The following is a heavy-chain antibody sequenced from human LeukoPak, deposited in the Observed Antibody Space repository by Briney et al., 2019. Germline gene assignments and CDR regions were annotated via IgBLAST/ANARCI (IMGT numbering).Heavy chain of an antibody. CDR1: GYSISSGYY. CDR2: IYHSGST. J-gene: IGHJ1*01. D-gene: IGHD3-22*01. CDR3: ASDYYDSSGPAYFQH. Sequence: SETLSLTCTVSGYSISSGYYWGWIRQPPGKGLEWIGSIYHSGSTYYNPSLKSRVTISVGTSKNQFSLKLSSVTAADTAVYYCASDYYDSSGPAYFQHWGQGTLVTVSS. V-gene: IGHV4-38-2*02.